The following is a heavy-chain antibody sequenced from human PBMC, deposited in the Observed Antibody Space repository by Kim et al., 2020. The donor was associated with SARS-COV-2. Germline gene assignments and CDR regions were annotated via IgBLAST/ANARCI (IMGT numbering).Heavy chain of an antibody. D-gene: IGHD1-7*01. J-gene: IGHJ4*02. CDR3: ARGGTNWNYLPPFDY. V-gene: IGHV4-34*01. Sequence: PSLKSRVTISVDTSKNQFSLKLSSVTAADTAVYYCARGGTNWNYLPPFDYWGQGTLVTVSS.